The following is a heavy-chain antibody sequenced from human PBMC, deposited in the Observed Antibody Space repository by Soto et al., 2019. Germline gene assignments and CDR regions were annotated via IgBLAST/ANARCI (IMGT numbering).Heavy chain of an antibody. Sequence: GASVRVSCKASGYAFTSYDINWVLQATGQGLEWMGWMNPNSGNTGYAQKFQGRVTMTRNTSISTAYMELSSLRSEDTAVYYCARKAYYDFWCGYYADCCYYYYMDGWGKGTTVTVSS. CDR2: MNPNSGNT. V-gene: IGHV1-8*01. CDR1: GYAFTSYD. D-gene: IGHD3-3*01. CDR3: ARKAYYDFWCGYYADCCYYYYMDG. J-gene: IGHJ6*03.